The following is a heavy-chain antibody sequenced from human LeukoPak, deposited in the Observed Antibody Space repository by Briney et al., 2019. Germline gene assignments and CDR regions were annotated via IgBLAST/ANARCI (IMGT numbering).Heavy chain of an antibody. D-gene: IGHD6-19*01. CDR2: INPNSGGT. Sequence: ASVKVSCKASGYTFTSYGISWVRQAPGQGLEWMGWINPNSGGTNYAQKFQGRVTMTRDTSISTAYMELSRLRSDDTAVYYCARDPLQWLVQYYFDYWGQGTLVTVSS. J-gene: IGHJ4*02. V-gene: IGHV1-2*02. CDR3: ARDPLQWLVQYYFDY. CDR1: GYTFTSYG.